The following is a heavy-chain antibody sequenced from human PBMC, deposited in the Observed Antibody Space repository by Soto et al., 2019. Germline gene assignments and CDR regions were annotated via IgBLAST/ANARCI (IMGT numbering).Heavy chain of an antibody. CDR3: ASLVRGRTNYYFDY. J-gene: IGHJ4*02. CDR2: IYYSGST. V-gene: IGHV4-59*01. CDR1: GGSISSYY. Sequence: QVQLQESGPGLVKPSETLSLTCTVSGGSISSYYWSWIRQPPGKGLEWIGYIYYSGSTNYNPSLKSRVTXXVXTXXNQFSLKLSSVTAADTAVYYCASLVRGRTNYYFDYWGQGTLVTVSS. D-gene: IGHD3-10*01.